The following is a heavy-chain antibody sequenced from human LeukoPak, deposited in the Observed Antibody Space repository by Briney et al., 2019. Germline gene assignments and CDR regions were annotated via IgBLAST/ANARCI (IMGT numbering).Heavy chain of an antibody. CDR1: GGSISSYY. V-gene: IGHV4-59*08. CDR2: IYYSGST. Sequence: SETLSLTCTVSGGSISSYYWSWIRQPPGKGLEWIGYIYYSGSTNYNPSLKSRVTISVDTSKNQFSLKLSSVTAADTAVYYCARLRGYCSGGSCYSLGAFDIWGQGIMVTVSS. CDR3: ARLRGYCSGGSCYSLGAFDI. D-gene: IGHD2-15*01. J-gene: IGHJ3*02.